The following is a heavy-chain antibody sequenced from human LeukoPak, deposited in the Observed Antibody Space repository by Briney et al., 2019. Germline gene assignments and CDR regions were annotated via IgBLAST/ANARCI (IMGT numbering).Heavy chain of an antibody. Sequence: TSETLSLTCAVYGGSFSGYYWSWIRQPPGKGLEWIGEINHSGSTNYNPSLKSRVTISVDTSKNQFSLKLSSVTAADTAVYYCASFLAVAGTFTFDYWGQGTLVTVSS. CDR1: GGSFSGYY. D-gene: IGHD6-19*01. J-gene: IGHJ4*02. V-gene: IGHV4-34*01. CDR2: INHSGST. CDR3: ASFLAVAGTFTFDY.